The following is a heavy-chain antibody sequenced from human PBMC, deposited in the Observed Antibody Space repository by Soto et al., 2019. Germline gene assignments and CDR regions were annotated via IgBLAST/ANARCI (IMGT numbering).Heavy chain of an antibody. J-gene: IGHJ3*02. CDR1: GFTFSSYA. CDR3: ARDSSAEAFDI. V-gene: IGHV3-30-3*01. D-gene: IGHD6-25*01. CDR2: ISYDGSNK. Sequence: GGSLRLSCAASGFTFSSYAMHWVRQAPGKGLEWVAVISYDGSNKYYADSVKGRFTISRDNSKNTLYLQMNSLRAEDTAVYYCARDSSAEAFDIWGQGTMVTVSS.